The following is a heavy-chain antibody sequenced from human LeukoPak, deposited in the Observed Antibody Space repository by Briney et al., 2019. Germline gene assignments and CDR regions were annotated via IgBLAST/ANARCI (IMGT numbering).Heavy chain of an antibody. CDR3: ASSIVVVTATKY. CDR2: IIPIFGTA. CDR1: GGTFSSYA. Sequence: SVKVSCKASGGTFSSYAISWVRQAPGQGLEWMGGIIPIFGTANYAQKFQGRVTITTDESTSTAYMELSSLRSEDTAVYYCASSIVVVTATKYWGQGTLVTVSS. V-gene: IGHV1-69*05. D-gene: IGHD2-21*02. J-gene: IGHJ4*02.